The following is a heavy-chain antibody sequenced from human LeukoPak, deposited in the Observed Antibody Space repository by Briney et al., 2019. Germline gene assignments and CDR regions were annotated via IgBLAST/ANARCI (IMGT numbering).Heavy chain of an antibody. V-gene: IGHV1-69*04. D-gene: IGHD6-6*01. CDR3: ARVLESIGMDV. CDR2: IIPILGIA. Sequence: SVKVSCKASGGTFSSYAISWVRQAPGQGLEWMGRIIPILGIANYAQKFQGRVTITADKSTSTAYMELSSLRSEDTAVYYCARVLESIGMDVWGQGTTVTVSS. CDR1: GGTFSSYA. J-gene: IGHJ6*02.